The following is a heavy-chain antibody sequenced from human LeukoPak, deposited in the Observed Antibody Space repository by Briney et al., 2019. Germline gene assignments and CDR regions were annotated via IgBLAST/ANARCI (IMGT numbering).Heavy chain of an antibody. CDR2: INHSGST. D-gene: IGHD2-2*01. CDR3: ARAEDIVVVPAATFDY. J-gene: IGHJ4*02. V-gene: IGHV4-34*01. Sequence: SETLSLTCAVYGGSLSGYYWSWIRQPPGKGLEWIGEINHSGSTNYNPSLKSRVTISVDTSKNQFSLKLSSVTAADTAVYYCARAEDIVVVPAATFDYWGQGTLVTVSS. CDR1: GGSLSGYY.